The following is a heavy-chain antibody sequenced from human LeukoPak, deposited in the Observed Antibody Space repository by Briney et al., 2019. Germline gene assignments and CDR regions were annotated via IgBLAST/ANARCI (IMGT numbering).Heavy chain of an antibody. J-gene: IGHJ4*02. V-gene: IGHV3-21*04. Sequence: SGGSLRLSCAASGFTFSTYSMNWVRQAPGKGLEWVSAISTSSTYIYYADSVKGRFTISRDNAKNSLYLQMNSLRAEDTAVYYCLWYCYGSGSYNYWGQGTLVTVSS. D-gene: IGHD3-10*01. CDR1: GFTFSTYS. CDR3: LWYCYGSGSYNY. CDR2: ISTSSTYI.